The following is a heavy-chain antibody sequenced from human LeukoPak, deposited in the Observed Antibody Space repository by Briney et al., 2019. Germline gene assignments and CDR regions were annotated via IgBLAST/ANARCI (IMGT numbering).Heavy chain of an antibody. CDR1: GFTFSDYD. V-gene: IGHV3-11*01. CDR2: ISISETTI. Sequence: GGSLRLSCAASGFTFSDYDMSWIRQAPGKGLEWVSYISISETTIYYADSVKGRFIISRDSTKNSLYLQMNSLRAEDTAVYYCASPLSGSGGYVDYWGQGSLVTVSS. CDR3: ASPLSGSGGYVDY. D-gene: IGHD3-10*01. J-gene: IGHJ4*02.